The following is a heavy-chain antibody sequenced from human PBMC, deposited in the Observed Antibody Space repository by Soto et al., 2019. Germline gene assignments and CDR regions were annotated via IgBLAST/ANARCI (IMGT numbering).Heavy chain of an antibody. J-gene: IGHJ6*02. CDR1: GFTVSSNY. CDR2: IYSGGST. CDR3: ARGQSWFGELSMGYYYGMGV. V-gene: IGHV3-53*01. D-gene: IGHD3-10*01. Sequence: PGGSLRLSCAASGFTVSSNYMSWVRQATGKGLEWVSVIYSGGSTYYADSVKGRFTISRDNSKNTLYLQMNGLGAEDTAVYYCARGQSWFGELSMGYYYGMGVWGQGTTVTVSS.